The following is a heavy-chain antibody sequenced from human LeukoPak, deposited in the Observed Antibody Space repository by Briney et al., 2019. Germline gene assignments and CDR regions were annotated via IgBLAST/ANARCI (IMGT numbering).Heavy chain of an antibody. V-gene: IGHV4-4*02. J-gene: IGHJ4*02. Sequence: SETLSLTCAVSGGSISSSNWWSWVRQPPGKGLEWIGYIYYSGSTNYNPSLKSRVTISVDTSKNQFSLKLSSVTAADTAVYYCARAGSSWYVPYFDYWGQGTLVTVSS. CDR2: IYYSGST. D-gene: IGHD6-13*01. CDR1: GGSISSSNW. CDR3: ARAGSSWYVPYFDY.